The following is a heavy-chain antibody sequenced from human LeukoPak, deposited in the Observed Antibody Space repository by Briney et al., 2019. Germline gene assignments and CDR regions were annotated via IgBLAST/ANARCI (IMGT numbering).Heavy chain of an antibody. J-gene: IGHJ4*02. CDR2: VIPILGIA. CDR3: ARAGGSSVDY. Sequence: SVKVSCKASGGTFSSYAISWVRQAPGQGLEWMGRVIPILGIANYAQKFQGRVTITADKSTSTAYMELSSLRSEDTAVYYCARAGGSSVDYWGQGTLVTVSS. V-gene: IGHV1-69*04. CDR1: GGTFSSYA. D-gene: IGHD6-19*01.